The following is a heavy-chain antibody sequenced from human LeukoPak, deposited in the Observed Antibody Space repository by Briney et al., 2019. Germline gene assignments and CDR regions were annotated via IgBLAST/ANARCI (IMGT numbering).Heavy chain of an antibody. J-gene: IGHJ4*02. Sequence: GGSLILSCAASGFTFSSYEMNWVRQAPGKGLEWVSYISSSSSTLYYADSVKGRFTISRDNAKNSLYLQMNSLRAEDTAVYYCARDREYSYGRKDYWGQGTLVTVSS. D-gene: IGHD5-18*01. V-gene: IGHV3-48*03. CDR1: GFTFSSYE. CDR3: ARDREYSYGRKDY. CDR2: ISSSSSTL.